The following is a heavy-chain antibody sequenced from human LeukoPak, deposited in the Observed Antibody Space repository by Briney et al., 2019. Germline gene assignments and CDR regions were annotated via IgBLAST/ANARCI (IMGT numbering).Heavy chain of an antibody. V-gene: IGHV3-21*01. Sequence: PGGSLRLSCAASGFTFSSYSMNWVRQAPGKGLEWVSSISSSSSYIYYADSVKGRFTISRDNAKNSLYLQMNSLRAEDTAVYYCASTDTAMVVGIDYWGQGTLVTVSS. CDR1: GFTFSSYS. D-gene: IGHD5-18*01. CDR2: ISSSSSYI. CDR3: ASTDTAMVVGIDY. J-gene: IGHJ4*02.